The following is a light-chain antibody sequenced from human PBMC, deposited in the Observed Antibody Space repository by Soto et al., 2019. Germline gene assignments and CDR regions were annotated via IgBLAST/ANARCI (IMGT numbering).Light chain of an antibody. CDR3: QQFNNYPWT. Sequence: DIQMTQSPSTLSASVGDRVTITCRASQSISSWLAWYQQKPGKAPKLLIYKASSLESGVPSRFSGSGSGTEFTLTISSLQPDEFATYYCQQFNNYPWTFGQGTKVDI. V-gene: IGKV1-5*03. J-gene: IGKJ1*01. CDR2: KAS. CDR1: QSISSW.